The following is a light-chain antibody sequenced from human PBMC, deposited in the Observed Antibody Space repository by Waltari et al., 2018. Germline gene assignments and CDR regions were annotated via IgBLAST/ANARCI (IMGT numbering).Light chain of an antibody. CDR2: DVT. J-gene: IGLJ2*01. V-gene: IGLV2-14*03. CDR3: SSYMDSTTLEL. CDR1: SSDIGSYNY. Sequence: SMSGSPGQSITISCTGTSSDIGSYNYVSWYQQHPGKAPKLIIYDVTHRPSGVSNRFSGSKSGNTASLTISGLQAEDEADYYCSSYMDSTTLELFGGGTSLTVL.